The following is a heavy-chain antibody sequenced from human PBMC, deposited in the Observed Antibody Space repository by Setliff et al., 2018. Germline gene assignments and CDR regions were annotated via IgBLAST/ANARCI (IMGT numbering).Heavy chain of an antibody. Sequence: PSETLSLTCDVFGGSFSGYFWAWIRQSPGKGLEWIGDVNDSGSANYKPSLKSRLIISRDTSKNQLSLNLSSVTAADTAVYYCARGRYYGSGSYSLWGQGTLVTVSS. J-gene: IGHJ4*02. D-gene: IGHD3-10*01. CDR2: VNDSGSA. CDR3: ARGRYYGSGSYSL. V-gene: IGHV4-34*01. CDR1: GGSFSGYF.